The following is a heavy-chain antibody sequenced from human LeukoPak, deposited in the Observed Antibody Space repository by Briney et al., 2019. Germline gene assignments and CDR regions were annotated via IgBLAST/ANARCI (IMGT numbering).Heavy chain of an antibody. CDR1: GYSFTGYY. CDR2: INPKSGDS. J-gene: IGHJ3*02. CDR3: VRTLGGYYGSGSYRGLPANDAFDI. D-gene: IGHD3-10*01. V-gene: IGHV1-2*02. Sequence: GASVQVSCKASGYSFTGYYMHGVRQAPGQGREWMGWINPKSGDSKCVQKFQGRVTMTRDMSISTAYMDLSSLRSDDTAVYYCVRTLGGYYGSGSYRGLPANDAFDIWGQGTMVTVSS.